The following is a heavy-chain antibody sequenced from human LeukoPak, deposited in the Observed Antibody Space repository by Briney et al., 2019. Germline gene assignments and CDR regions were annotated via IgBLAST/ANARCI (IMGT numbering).Heavy chain of an antibody. CDR2: ISSSSSYI. J-gene: IGHJ3*02. V-gene: IGHV3-21*01. Sequence: PGGSLRLSCAASGFTFSSYSMNWVRQAPGKGLEWVSSISSSSSYIYYADSVKGRFTISRDNAKNSLYLQMNSLRAEDTAMYYCARSHYDFWSGYLRSFDIWGQGTMVTVSS. CDR3: ARSHYDFWSGYLRSFDI. CDR1: GFTFSSYS. D-gene: IGHD3-3*01.